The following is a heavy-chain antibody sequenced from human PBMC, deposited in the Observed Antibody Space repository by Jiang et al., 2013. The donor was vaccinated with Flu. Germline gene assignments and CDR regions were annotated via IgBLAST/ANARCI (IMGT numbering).Heavy chain of an antibody. CDR1: GFTFSSYS. CDR3: ARDLGIAAAGTAGHDAFDI. CDR2: ISSSSSYI. V-gene: IGHV3-21*01. J-gene: IGHJ3*02. Sequence: RLSCAASGFTFSSYSMNWVRQAPGKGLEWVSSISSSSSYIYYADSVKGRFTISRDNAKNSLYLQMNSLRAEDTAVYYCARDLGIAAAGTAGHDAFDIWGQGTMVTVSS. D-gene: IGHD6-13*01.